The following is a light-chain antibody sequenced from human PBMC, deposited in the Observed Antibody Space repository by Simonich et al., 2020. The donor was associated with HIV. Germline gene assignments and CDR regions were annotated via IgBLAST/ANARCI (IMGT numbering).Light chain of an antibody. Sequence: EIVLIQSPDFQSVTPKKKVTITCRANQSISGSLHWYQQKPDQSPKLLIKYVTQSVSGVPSRFSGSESGTDFTLTINSLEAEDAATYYCHQSSSLPYTFGQGTKLEIK. V-gene: IGKV6-21*01. J-gene: IGKJ2*01. CDR2: YVT. CDR3: HQSSSLPYT. CDR1: QSISGS.